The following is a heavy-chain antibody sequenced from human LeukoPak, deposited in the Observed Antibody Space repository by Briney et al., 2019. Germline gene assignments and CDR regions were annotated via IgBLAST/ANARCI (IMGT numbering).Heavy chain of an antibody. CDR2: VYNSGAT. CDR3: ARRNWYFDL. Sequence: PSETLSLTCTVSGGSISSYYWNWIRQPAGKGLEWIGRVYNSGATNYNPSLKSRVTMSVDVSTNQFSLRLRSVTAADTAVYYCARRNWYFDLWGRGTLVTVSS. J-gene: IGHJ2*01. CDR1: GGSISSYY. V-gene: IGHV4-4*07.